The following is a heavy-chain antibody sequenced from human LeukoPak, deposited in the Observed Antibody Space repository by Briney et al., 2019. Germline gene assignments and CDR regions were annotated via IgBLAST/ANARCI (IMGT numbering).Heavy chain of an antibody. J-gene: IGHJ4*02. D-gene: IGHD6-6*01. CDR3: ARAGWRTARPGIPLDY. CDR1: GGSFSGYY. Sequence: PSETLSLTCAVYGGSFSGYYWSWTRQPPGKGLEWIGEINHSGSTNYNPSLKSRVTVSVDTSKNQFSLKLSSVTAADTAVYYCARAGWRTARPGIPLDYWGQGTLVTVSS. CDR2: INHSGST. V-gene: IGHV4-34*01.